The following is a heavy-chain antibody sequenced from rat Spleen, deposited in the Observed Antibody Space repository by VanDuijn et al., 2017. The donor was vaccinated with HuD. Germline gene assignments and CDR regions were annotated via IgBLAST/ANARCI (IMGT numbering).Heavy chain of an antibody. CDR1: GFTFDDYG. V-gene: IGHV5-22*01. CDR2: ISYEGSST. J-gene: IGHJ4*01. Sequence: EVKLVESGGGLVQPGRSLKLSCAASGFTFDDYGMAWVRQAPKNGLEWVASISYEGSSTYYGDSVKGRFTISRDNAKSTLYLQMNSLRSEDTATYYCARHMANPYYVMDAWGQGASVTVSS. D-gene: IGHD3-4*01. CDR3: ARHMANPYYVMDA.